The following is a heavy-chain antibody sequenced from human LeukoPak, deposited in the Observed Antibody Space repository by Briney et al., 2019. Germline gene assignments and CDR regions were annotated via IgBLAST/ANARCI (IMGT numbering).Heavy chain of an antibody. CDR1: GGSISSGGYS. J-gene: IGHJ4*02. Sequence: SETLSLTCAVSGGSISSGGYSWSWIRQPPGKGLEWIGYIYHSGSTYYNPSLKSRVTISVDRSKNQFSLKLSSVTAADTAVYYCARIRPTKDLRTKGYVFDYWGQGTLVTVSS. CDR3: ARIRPTKDLRTKGYVFDY. D-gene: IGHD2-8*01. CDR2: IYHSGST. V-gene: IGHV4-30-2*01.